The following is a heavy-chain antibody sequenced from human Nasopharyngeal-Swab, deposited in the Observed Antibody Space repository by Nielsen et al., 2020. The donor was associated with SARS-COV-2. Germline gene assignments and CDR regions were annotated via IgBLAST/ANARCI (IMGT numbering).Heavy chain of an antibody. CDR2: IRSKGNNYAT. Sequence: LSLTCAVSGGSINSRHWWSWVRQASGEGLEWVARIRSKGNNYATTYSASVKGRFIIFRDDPTNTAYLQMNSLKTEDTAMYYCTRCGGGCYSGRDYWGQGTLVTVSS. CDR1: GGSINSRHW. J-gene: IGHJ4*02. D-gene: IGHD2-15*01. V-gene: IGHV3-73*01. CDR3: TRCGGGCYSGRDY.